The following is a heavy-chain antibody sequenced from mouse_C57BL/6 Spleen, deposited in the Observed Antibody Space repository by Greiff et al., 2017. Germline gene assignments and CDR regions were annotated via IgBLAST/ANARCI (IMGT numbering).Heavy chain of an antibody. CDR1: GYSITSGYY. CDR2: ISYDGSN. V-gene: IGHV3-6*01. J-gene: IGHJ1*03. CDR3: ARITTVGWYFDV. D-gene: IGHD1-1*01. Sequence: VQLKQSGPGLVKPSQSLSLTCSVTGYSITSGYYWNWIRQFPGNKLEWKGYISYDGSNNYNPSLKNRISITRDTSKNQFFLKLNSVTTEDTATYYCARITTVGWYFDVWGTGTTVTVSS.